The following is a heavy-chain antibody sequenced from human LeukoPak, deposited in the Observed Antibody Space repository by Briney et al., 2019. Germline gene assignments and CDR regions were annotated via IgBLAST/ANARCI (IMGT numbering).Heavy chain of an antibody. CDR2: INHSGST. CDR3: ARHTRYCSSTSCYFEYFQH. CDR1: GGSFSGYY. D-gene: IGHD2-2*01. Sequence: SETLSLTCAVYGGSFSGYYWSWIRQPPGKGLEWIGEINHSGSTNYNPSLKSRVTISVDTSKNQFSLKLSSVTAADTAVYYCARHTRYCSSTSCYFEYFQHWGQGTLVTVSS. J-gene: IGHJ1*01. V-gene: IGHV4-34*01.